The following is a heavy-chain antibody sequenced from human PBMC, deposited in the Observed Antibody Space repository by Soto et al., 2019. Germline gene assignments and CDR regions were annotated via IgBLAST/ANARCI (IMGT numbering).Heavy chain of an antibody. CDR3: ARGGYYYDSSGYPFDY. CDR2: INPNSGGT. Sequence: ASVKVSCKASGYTFTGYYMHWVRQAPGQGLEWMGWINPNSGGTNYAQKFQGRVTMTTDTSTSTAYMELRSLRSDDTAVYYCARGGYYYDSSGYPFDYWGQGTLVTVS. D-gene: IGHD3-22*01. V-gene: IGHV1-2*02. J-gene: IGHJ4*02. CDR1: GYTFTGYY.